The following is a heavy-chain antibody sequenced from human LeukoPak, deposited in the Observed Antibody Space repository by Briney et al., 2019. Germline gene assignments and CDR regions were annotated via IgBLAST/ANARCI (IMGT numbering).Heavy chain of an antibody. CDR1: GFTFSTYE. CDR2: ITSSGSAK. V-gene: IGHV3-48*03. D-gene: IGHD4-17*01. CDR3: ARDDYGDYRLGDAFDI. Sequence: PGGSLRLSCAASGFTFSTYEMNWVRQAPGQGLEWLSYITSSGSAKYHADSVKGRFAISRDNAKNSLYLQMNSLRAEDTAVYYCARDDYGDYRLGDAFDIWGQGTMVTVSS. J-gene: IGHJ3*02.